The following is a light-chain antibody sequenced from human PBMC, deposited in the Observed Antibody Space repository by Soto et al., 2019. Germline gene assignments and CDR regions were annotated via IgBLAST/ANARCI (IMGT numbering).Light chain of an antibody. CDR1: QSVSSSY. Sequence: EIVLTQSPGTLSLSPGERATLSCRASQSVSSSYLAWYQQKPGQAPRLLIYGASSRATGIPDRFSCSGSGTAFTLTISRLEPEDFAVYYCQQYGSSLRTFGQGTKVDIK. CDR3: QQYGSSLRT. CDR2: GAS. V-gene: IGKV3-20*01. J-gene: IGKJ1*01.